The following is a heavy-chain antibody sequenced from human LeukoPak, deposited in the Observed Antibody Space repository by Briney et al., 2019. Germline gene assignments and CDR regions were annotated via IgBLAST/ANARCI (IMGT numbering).Heavy chain of an antibody. Sequence: GGSLRLSCAASGFTFSSYEMNWVRQAPGKGLEWVSYISSSGSTIYYADSVKGRFTISRDNAKNSLYLQMNSLRAEDTAVYYCARVSGYYRLDHWGQGTLVTVSS. CDR1: GFTFSSYE. CDR3: ARVSGYYRLDH. V-gene: IGHV3-48*03. D-gene: IGHD3-22*01. J-gene: IGHJ4*02. CDR2: ISSSGSTI.